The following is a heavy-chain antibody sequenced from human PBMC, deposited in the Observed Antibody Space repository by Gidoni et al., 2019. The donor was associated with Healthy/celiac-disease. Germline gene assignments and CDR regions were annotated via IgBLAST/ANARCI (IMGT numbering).Heavy chain of an antibody. D-gene: IGHD4-17*01. Sequence: EVQLVESGGGLVQPGGSLRLSCSASGFTFSSYLMSWVRQAPGKGLEWVANIKQDGSEKYYVDSVKGRFTISRDNAKNSLYLQMNSLRAEDTAVYYCARYGDPREYYYYYGMDVWGQGTTVTVSS. CDR2: IKQDGSEK. CDR1: GFTFSSYL. V-gene: IGHV3-7*01. CDR3: ARYGDPREYYYYYGMDV. J-gene: IGHJ6*02.